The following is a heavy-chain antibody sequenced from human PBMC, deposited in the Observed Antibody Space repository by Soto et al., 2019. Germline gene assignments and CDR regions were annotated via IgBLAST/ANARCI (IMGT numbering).Heavy chain of an antibody. CDR2: LHYNGNT. J-gene: IGHJ4*02. V-gene: IGHV4-59*08. D-gene: IGHD3-10*01. Sequence: SETLSLTCTVSSDSMSGYCWSWIRQPPGKGLEWIGYLHYNGNTNYNPSLKSRVTTSVDTSKNQFALKLSSVTAADTAVYYCAGGEKWPAFGYWGQGTLVTVSS. CDR1: SDSMSGYC. CDR3: AGGEKWPAFGY.